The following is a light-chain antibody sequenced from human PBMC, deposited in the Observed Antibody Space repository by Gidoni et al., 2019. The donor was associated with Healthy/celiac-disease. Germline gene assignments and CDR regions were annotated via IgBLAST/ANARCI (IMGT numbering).Light chain of an antibody. CDR1: QSISSY. Sequence: DIQTTQPPSSLSASVGERVTITCRASQSISSYLNWYQQKPVKATKLLIYSASSVQSWVPARFSGSGSGTDFTLTISSLQPADFATYYCQQSYSTPPTFGGGTKVEIK. J-gene: IGKJ4*01. CDR3: QQSYSTPPT. CDR2: SAS. V-gene: IGKV1-39*01.